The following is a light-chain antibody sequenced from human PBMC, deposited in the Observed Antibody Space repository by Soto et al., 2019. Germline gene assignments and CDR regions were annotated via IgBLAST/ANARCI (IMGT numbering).Light chain of an antibody. CDR3: QQYDSSPWT. CDR1: QSVSSSY. CDR2: GAS. J-gene: IGKJ1*01. Sequence: EIVLTQSPGTLSLSPGERATLSCRASQSVSSSYFAWYQQKPGQAPRLLIYGASSRATGIPDRFSGSGSGTDFTLTIRRLQPEDFAVYFCQQYDSSPWTFGQGTKVEIK. V-gene: IGKV3-20*01.